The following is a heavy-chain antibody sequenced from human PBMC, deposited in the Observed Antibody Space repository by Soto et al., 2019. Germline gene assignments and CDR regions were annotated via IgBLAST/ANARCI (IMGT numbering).Heavy chain of an antibody. V-gene: IGHV5-51*01. CDR1: GYRFTNYW. CDR2: IYPGDSDT. CDR3: ARLSEYYDNSGYSALFH. J-gene: IGHJ4*02. D-gene: IGHD3-22*01. Sequence: GESLKISCKGSGYRFTNYWIGWVRQMPGKGLEWMGIIYPGDSDTRYSPSFQGQVTISADKSISTAYLQWSSLEASDTAIYYCARLSEYYDNSGYSALFHWGQGTLVTVSS.